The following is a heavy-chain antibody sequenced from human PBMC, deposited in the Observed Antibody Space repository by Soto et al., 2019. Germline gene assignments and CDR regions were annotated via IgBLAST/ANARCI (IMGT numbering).Heavy chain of an antibody. Sequence: PGGSLRLSCAASGFTFSSYGMHWVRQAPGKGLEWVAVISYDGSNKYYADSVKGRFTISRDNSKNTLYLQMNSLRAEDTAVYYCAKDSQSSWYHPRYFDYWGQGTLVTVSS. V-gene: IGHV3-30*18. J-gene: IGHJ4*02. D-gene: IGHD6-13*01. CDR1: GFTFSSYG. CDR3: AKDSQSSWYHPRYFDY. CDR2: ISYDGSNK.